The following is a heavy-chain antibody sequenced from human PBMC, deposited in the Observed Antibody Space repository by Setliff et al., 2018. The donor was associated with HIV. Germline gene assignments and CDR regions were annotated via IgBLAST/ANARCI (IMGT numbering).Heavy chain of an antibody. CDR2: IYTTGGT. CDR3: ALLEVPLIVGTPPPI. Sequence: PSETLSLTCNISGVSIPTNYWNWIRQPAGKGLEWIGRIYTTGGTNYNPALKSRVTISVDTSKNQFSLKMIAVTAADAAVYYCALLEVPLIVGTPPPIWGQGALVTVSS. CDR1: GVSIPTNY. J-gene: IGHJ4*02. V-gene: IGHV4-4*07. D-gene: IGHD1-26*01.